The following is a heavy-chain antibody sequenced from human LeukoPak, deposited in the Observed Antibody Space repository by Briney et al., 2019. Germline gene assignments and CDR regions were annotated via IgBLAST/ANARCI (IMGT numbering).Heavy chain of an antibody. CDR2: MNPNSGNT. CDR1: GYTFTSYD. J-gene: IGHJ4*02. V-gene: IGHV1-8*03. Sequence: ASVKVSCKASGYTFTSYDINWVRQATGQGLEWMGWMNPNSGNTGYAQKFQGRVTITRNTSISTAYMELSSLRSEDTAVYYCARGQLKVGYYDSSGYYSYYFDYWGRGTLVTVSS. D-gene: IGHD3-22*01. CDR3: ARGQLKVGYYDSSGYYSYYFDY.